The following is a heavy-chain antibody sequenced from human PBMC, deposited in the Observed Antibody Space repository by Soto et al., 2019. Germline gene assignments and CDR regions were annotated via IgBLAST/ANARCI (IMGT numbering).Heavy chain of an antibody. Sequence: EVQLLESGGGLVQTGGSLRLSCAASGFTFNNYAMSWVRQAPGKGLEWVSLISGSGATTAYADSVRGRFTISRDNSRNTVYLHMSRLRAADTGVYYCAKGAKLFGGVINWGQGTLVTVSS. V-gene: IGHV3-23*01. CDR3: AKGAKLFGGVIN. CDR1: GFTFNNYA. J-gene: IGHJ4*02. D-gene: IGHD3-3*01. CDR2: ISGSGATT.